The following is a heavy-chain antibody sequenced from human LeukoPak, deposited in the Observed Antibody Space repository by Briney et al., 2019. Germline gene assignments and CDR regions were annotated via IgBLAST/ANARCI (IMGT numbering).Heavy chain of an antibody. CDR3: ARVPHGETIFGVVLYWLDP. D-gene: IGHD3-3*01. Sequence: PSETLSLTCAVSDYSISNGYYWSWLRQPPGKGWEWIGSIYHTGNTYYNPSLKNRVTISVGTSKNQFSLKLNSVTAADTAVYYCARVPHGETIFGVVLYWLDPWGQGTLVTVSS. J-gene: IGHJ5*02. V-gene: IGHV4-38-2*01. CDR2: IYHTGNT. CDR1: DYSISNGYY.